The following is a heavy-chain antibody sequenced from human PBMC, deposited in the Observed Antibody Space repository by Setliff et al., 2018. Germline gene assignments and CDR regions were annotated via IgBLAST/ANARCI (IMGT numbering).Heavy chain of an antibody. D-gene: IGHD3-22*01. CDR2: ISGSGVST. CDR3: AKDSSYSMIVVVIPFDY. CDR1: GFTFSRYW. V-gene: IGHV3-23*01. J-gene: IGHJ4*02. Sequence: GGSLRLSCAASGFTFSRYWMSWVRQAPGKGLEWVSAISGSGVSTYYADSVKGRFTISRDNSKNTLYLQMNSLRAEDTAVYYCAKDSSYSMIVVVIPFDYWGQGTLVTVSS.